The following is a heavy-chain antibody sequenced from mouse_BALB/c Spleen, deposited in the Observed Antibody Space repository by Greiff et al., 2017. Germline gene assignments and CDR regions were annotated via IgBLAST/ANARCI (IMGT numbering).Heavy chain of an antibody. CDR3: ARITTATKFAHYAMDY. J-gene: IGHJ4*01. D-gene: IGHD1-2*01. V-gene: IGHV1-54*01. CDR2: INPGSGGT. Sequence: QVHVKQSGAELVRPGTSVKVSCKASGYAFTNYLIEWVKQRPGQGLEWIGVINPGSGGTNYNEKFKGKATLTADKSSSTAYMQLSSLTSDDSAVYFCARITTATKFAHYAMDYWGQGTSVTVSS. CDR1: GYAFTNYL.